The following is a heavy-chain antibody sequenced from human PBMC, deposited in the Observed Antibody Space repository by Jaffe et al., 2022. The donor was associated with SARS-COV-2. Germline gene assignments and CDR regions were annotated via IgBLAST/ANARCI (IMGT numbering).Heavy chain of an antibody. CDR2: SFYSGGT. V-gene: IGHV4-31*03. CDR3: ARSGGYDFDY. Sequence: QVQLQESGPGLVQPSQTLSLTCIVSGASISSGGYYWSWMRQHPGKGLEWIGYSFYSGGTYYNPSLKSRVTISVDTSKNQFSLKLTSVTAADTAVYYCARSGGYDFDYWGQGTLVTVSS. J-gene: IGHJ4*02. D-gene: IGHD5-12*01. CDR1: GASISSGGYY.